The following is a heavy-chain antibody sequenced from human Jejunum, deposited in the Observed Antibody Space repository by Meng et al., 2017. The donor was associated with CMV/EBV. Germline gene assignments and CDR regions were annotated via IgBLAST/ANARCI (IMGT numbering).Heavy chain of an antibody. CDR1: GYTFTSYD. D-gene: IGHD1-14*01. V-gene: IGHV1-8*01. CDR2: TNPRSANT. CDR3: ARNGIFFDY. J-gene: IGHJ4*02. Sequence: QVPLVQSGAEVKKPGASVKVSCKASGYTFTSYDINWVRQAAGQGFEWMGWTNPRSANTGSAQKFQGRLTMTMNTSIGTAYMELSSLRSEDTAVYYCARNGIFFDYWGQGALVTVSS.